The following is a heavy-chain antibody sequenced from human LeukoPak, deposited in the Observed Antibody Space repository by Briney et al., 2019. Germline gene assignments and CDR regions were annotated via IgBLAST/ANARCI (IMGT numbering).Heavy chain of an antibody. Sequence: GGSLRLSCAASGFTFSNAWMSGVRQAPGKGLEWVGRIKTKTDGGTTAFAAPVKGRFTMSRDDSKTTLYLQMNSLKTEDTAMYYCTTGGLWYSGRVFWGEGTLVTVS. D-gene: IGHD3-10*01. CDR1: GFTFSNAW. J-gene: IGHJ4*02. CDR2: IKTKTDGGTT. CDR3: TTGGLWYSGRVF. V-gene: IGHV3-15*01.